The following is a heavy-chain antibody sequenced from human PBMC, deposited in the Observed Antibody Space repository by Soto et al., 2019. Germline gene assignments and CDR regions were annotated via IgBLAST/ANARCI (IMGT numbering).Heavy chain of an antibody. CDR3: ARGVGRSSSGYYYYYGMDV. V-gene: IGHV1-18*01. CDR1: GYTFTSYG. Sequence: GASVKVSCKASGYTFTSYGISWVRQAPGQGLEWMGWISAYNGNTNYAQKLQGRVTMTTDTSTSTAYMELSSLRSEDTAVYYCARGVGRSSSGYYYYYGMDVWGQGTTVTVSS. D-gene: IGHD6-6*01. CDR2: ISAYNGNT. J-gene: IGHJ6*02.